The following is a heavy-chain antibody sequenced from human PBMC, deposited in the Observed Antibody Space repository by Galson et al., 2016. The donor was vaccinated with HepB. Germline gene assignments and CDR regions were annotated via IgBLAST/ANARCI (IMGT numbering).Heavy chain of an antibody. V-gene: IGHV3-48*03. CDR1: GFTFSNYD. D-gene: IGHD6-13*01. Sequence: SLRLSCAVSGFTFSNYDMNWVRLAPGKGLEWVSYISNSGASIYFADSVKGRFTISRDNPKNTLYLQMNSLKVEDTAVYYCAREMHVAAAAAFDFWGRGTLVTVSS. J-gene: IGHJ4*02. CDR3: AREMHVAAAAAFDF. CDR2: ISNSGASI.